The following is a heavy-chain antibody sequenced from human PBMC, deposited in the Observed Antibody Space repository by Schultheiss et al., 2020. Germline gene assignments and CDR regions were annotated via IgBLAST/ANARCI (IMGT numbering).Heavy chain of an antibody. D-gene: IGHD2-21*01. CDR3: ARDDWGAFDI. CDR1: GGSISSYY. V-gene: IGHV4-59*01. J-gene: IGHJ3*02. CDR2: IYYSWST. Sequence: SETLSLTCTVSGGSISSYYWSWIRQPPGKGLEWIGYIYYSWSTNYNPSLKSRVTISVDTSKNQFSLKLSSVTAADTAVYYCARDDWGAFDIWGQGTMVTVSS.